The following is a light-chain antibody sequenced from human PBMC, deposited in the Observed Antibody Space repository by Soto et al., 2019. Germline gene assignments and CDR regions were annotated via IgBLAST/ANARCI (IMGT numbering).Light chain of an antibody. V-gene: IGKV1-39*01. CDR2: AAS. Sequence: DIQMTQSPSSLSASVGDRVTITCRASQSISIYLNWYQQKPGKAPKLLIYAASSLQSGVPSRFSGGGSGTAFTLTISSLQPEDFATYYCQQTYITPLTFGQGTKVEI. CDR1: QSISIY. CDR3: QQTYITPLT. J-gene: IGKJ1*01.